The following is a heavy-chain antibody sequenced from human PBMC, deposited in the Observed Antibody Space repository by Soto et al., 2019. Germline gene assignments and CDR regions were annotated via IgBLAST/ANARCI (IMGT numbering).Heavy chain of an antibody. Sequence: EVQLVESGGGLVQPGGSLRLSCAASGFTFSNYWMSWVRQAPGKGLEWGANIKKDGSEKDYVDSVKGRFTISRDNAKNSLYLQMNSLRAEDTAVYYCARDLVGYCTGGNCNDAFDIWGQGTMVTISS. D-gene: IGHD2-15*01. CDR3: ARDLVGYCTGGNCNDAFDI. J-gene: IGHJ3*02. V-gene: IGHV3-7*01. CDR2: IKKDGSEK. CDR1: GFTFSNYW.